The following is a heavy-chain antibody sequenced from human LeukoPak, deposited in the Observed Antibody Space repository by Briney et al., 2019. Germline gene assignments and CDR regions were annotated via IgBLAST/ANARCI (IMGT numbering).Heavy chain of an antibody. CDR2: FYYTGST. CDR3: ARQGPTETFDY. D-gene: IGHD1-1*01. CDR1: GDSISSSSSY. J-gene: IGHJ4*02. Sequence: PSETLSLTCAVSGDSISSSSSYWGWIRQPPGTGLEWIGNFYYTGSTYYNPSLKSRVTISADTSKNQFSMRLRSVTVADTAVYYCARQGPTETFDYWGQGALVTVSS. V-gene: IGHV4-39*01.